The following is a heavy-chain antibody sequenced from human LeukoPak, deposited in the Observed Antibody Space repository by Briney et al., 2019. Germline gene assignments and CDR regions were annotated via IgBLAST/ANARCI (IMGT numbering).Heavy chain of an antibody. CDR2: MYYSGST. V-gene: IGHV4-39*07. D-gene: IGHD3-3*01. Sequence: PSETLSLTCTVSGGSISSYYWGWIRQPPGKGLEWIASMYYSGSTYYKPSLKSRVTISVDTSKNQFSLKLSSVTAADTAVYFCARDSLRFLEWSPGWFDPWGQGILVTVSS. CDR3: ARDSLRFLEWSPGWFDP. J-gene: IGHJ5*02. CDR1: GGSISSYY.